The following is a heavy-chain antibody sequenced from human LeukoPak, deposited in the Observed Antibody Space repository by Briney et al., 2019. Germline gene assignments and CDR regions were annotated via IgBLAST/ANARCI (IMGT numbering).Heavy chain of an antibody. V-gene: IGHV1-2*02. J-gene: IGHJ3*02. Sequence: ASVKVSCKASGYTFTGYYMHWVRQAPGQGLEWMGWINPNSGGTNYAQKFQGRVTMTRDTSISIAYMELSRLRSDDTAVYYYARDKVTDSTGYYGPPGPGSSFDIWGQGTMVTVSS. CDR1: GYTFTGYY. CDR3: ARDKVTDSTGYYGPPGPGSSFDI. D-gene: IGHD3-22*01. CDR2: INPNSGGT.